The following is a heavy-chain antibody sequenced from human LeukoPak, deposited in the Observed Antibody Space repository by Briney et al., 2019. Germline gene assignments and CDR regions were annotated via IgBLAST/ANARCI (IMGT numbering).Heavy chain of an antibody. CDR1: GGSISSSSYY. J-gene: IGHJ4*02. D-gene: IGHD5-12*01. CDR3: ARRSAGSGYDFLYYFDY. V-gene: IGHV4-39*01. Sequence: NPSETLSLTCTVSGGSISSSSYYWGWIRQPPGKGLEWIGSIYYSGSTYYNPSLKSRVTISVDTSKNQFSLKLSSVTAADTAVYYCARRSAGSGYDFLYYFDYWGQGTLVTVSS. CDR2: IYYSGST.